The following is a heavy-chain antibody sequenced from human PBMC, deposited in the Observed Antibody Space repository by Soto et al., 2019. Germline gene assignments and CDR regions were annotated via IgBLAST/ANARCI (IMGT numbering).Heavy chain of an antibody. CDR2: TRSKAYGGTT. Sequence: PGGSLRLSCTASGFTFGDYAMSWFRQAPGKGLEWVGFTRSKAYGGTTEYAASVKGRFTISRDDSKSIAYLQMNSLKTEDTAVYYCSRHTVSIVRGVEYYYGMDVWGQGTTVTVSS. D-gene: IGHD3-10*01. V-gene: IGHV3-49*03. CDR3: SRHTVSIVRGVEYYYGMDV. CDR1: GFTFGDYA. J-gene: IGHJ6*02.